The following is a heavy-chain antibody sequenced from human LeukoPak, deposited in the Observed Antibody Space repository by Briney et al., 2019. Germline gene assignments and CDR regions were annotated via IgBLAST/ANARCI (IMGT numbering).Heavy chain of an antibody. CDR3: ARDYYDSSGYYEGDY. CDR2: IKQDGSEK. J-gene: IGHJ4*02. Sequence: GGSLRLSCAASRFTFSSYWLSWVRQAQGKGLEWVANIKQDGSEKYYVDSVKGRFTISRDNAKNSLYLQMNSLRAEDTAVYYCARDYYDSSGYYEGDYWGQGTLVTVSS. V-gene: IGHV3-7*01. CDR1: RFTFSSYW. D-gene: IGHD3-22*01.